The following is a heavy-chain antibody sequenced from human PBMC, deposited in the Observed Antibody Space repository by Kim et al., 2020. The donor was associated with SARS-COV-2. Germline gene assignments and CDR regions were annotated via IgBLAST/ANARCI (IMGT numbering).Heavy chain of an antibody. CDR2: ISRTATTT. V-gene: IGHV3-23*01. J-gene: IGHJ4*02. CDR3: TKHAVRGASYFDY. Sequence: GGSLRLSCAASGFIFDSFAMSWVRQAPGKGLEWVSTISRTATTTYYTDSVKGRFTISRDNSKNTLYLQVNSLRAADTAVYYCTKHAVRGASYFDYWGQGT. CDR1: GFIFDSFA. D-gene: IGHD3-10*01.